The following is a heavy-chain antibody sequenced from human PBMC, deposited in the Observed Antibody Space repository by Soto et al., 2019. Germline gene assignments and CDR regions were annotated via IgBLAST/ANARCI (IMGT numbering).Heavy chain of an antibody. CDR2: IGSAGDT. CDR3: AKGPHSASPYYYMDV. J-gene: IGHJ6*03. D-gene: IGHD6-25*01. CDR1: GFTLSTDD. Sequence: GGSLRLSCAASGFTLSTDDMHWVRQATGKGLEWVATIGSAGDTYYPGSVKGRFTVSRESAKNSLYLQMNSLTAGDTAVYYCAKGPHSASPYYYMDVRGKGTTVTVSS. V-gene: IGHV3-13*01.